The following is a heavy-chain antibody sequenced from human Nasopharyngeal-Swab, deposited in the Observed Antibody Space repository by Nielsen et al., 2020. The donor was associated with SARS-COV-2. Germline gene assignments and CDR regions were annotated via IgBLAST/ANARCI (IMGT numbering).Heavy chain of an antibody. CDR3: ARVSSGWDYHYYYMDV. CDR2: IYSDGST. Sequence: GGSLRLSCAASGFTVNTNYMSWVRKAPGKGLEWVSIIYSDGSTYYAGSVKGRFTISRHNSNNTLHLQMNSLRGEDTAVYYCARVSSGWDYHYYYMDVWGKGTTVTVSS. V-gene: IGHV3-53*04. D-gene: IGHD6-19*01. J-gene: IGHJ6*03. CDR1: GFTVNTNY.